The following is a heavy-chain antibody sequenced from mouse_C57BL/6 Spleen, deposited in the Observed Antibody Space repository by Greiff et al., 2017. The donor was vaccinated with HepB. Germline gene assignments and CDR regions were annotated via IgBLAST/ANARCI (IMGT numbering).Heavy chain of an antibody. D-gene: IGHD2-13*01. J-gene: IGHJ2*01. CDR2: ISGGGGNT. CDR3: ARHGDSLDY. Sequence: EVKLVESGGGLVKPGGSLKLSCAASGFTFSSYTMSWVRQTPEKRLEWVATISGGGGNTYYPDSVKGRFTISRDNAKNTLYLQMSSLRSEDTALYYCARHGDSLDYWGQGTTLTVSS. V-gene: IGHV5-9*01. CDR1: GFTFSSYT.